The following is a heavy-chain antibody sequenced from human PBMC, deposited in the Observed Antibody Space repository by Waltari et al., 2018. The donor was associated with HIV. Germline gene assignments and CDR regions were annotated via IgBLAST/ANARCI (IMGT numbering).Heavy chain of an antibody. Sequence: QVQLVQSDAAGKKTGSSVKVSSKAFAGALNRYPISWVRQAPGQGLEWMGGIIPMFGTANYAQKFQGRVTLTADDSTSTAYMELSGLRSEDTAMYYCAREGFGNFNPGMDVWGQGTPVTVSS. CDR1: AGALNRYP. J-gene: IGHJ6*02. D-gene: IGHD4-4*01. CDR3: AREGFGNFNPGMDV. CDR2: IIPMFGTA. V-gene: IGHV1-69*01.